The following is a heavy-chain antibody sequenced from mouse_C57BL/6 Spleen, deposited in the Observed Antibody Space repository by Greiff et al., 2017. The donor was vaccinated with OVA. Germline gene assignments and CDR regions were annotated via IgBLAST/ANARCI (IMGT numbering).Heavy chain of an antibody. D-gene: IGHD1-1*01. J-gene: IGHJ4*01. CDR1: GYTFTSFW. CDR2: INPSTGGT. CDR3: ASDGSSDYYAMDD. V-gene: IGHV1-53*01. Sequence: QVQLQQPGTELVKPGASVKLSCKASGYTFTSFWMHWVQQRPGQGLEWIGNINPSTGGTTYNEKFYSKATLTVDKSSSTAYMQISSLTSEDSAVYYCASDGSSDYYAMDDWGKGTSVTVSS.